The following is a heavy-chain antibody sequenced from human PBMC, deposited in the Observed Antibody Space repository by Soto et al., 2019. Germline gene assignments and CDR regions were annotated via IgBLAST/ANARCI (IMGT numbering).Heavy chain of an antibody. D-gene: IGHD3-22*01. Sequence: PGESLKISCEGSGHSFNTYWIAWVRQMPGKGLEWMGIIYPGDSQTTYSPSFEGQVTISADKSISTAYLQWSSLKASDTAMYYCARLPVVEAGTFDIWGQGTMVTVSS. J-gene: IGHJ3*02. CDR2: IYPGDSQT. CDR1: GHSFNTYW. CDR3: ARLPVVEAGTFDI. V-gene: IGHV5-51*01.